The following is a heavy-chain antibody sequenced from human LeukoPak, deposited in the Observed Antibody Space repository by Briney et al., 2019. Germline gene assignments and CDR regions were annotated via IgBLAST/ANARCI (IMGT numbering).Heavy chain of an antibody. CDR2: IWYDGSNK. D-gene: IGHD1-26*01. CDR1: GFTFSSYG. Sequence: GGSLRLSCAASGFTFSSYGMHWVRQAPGKGLEWVAVIWYDGSNKYYADSVKGRFTISRDNSKNTLYLQMNSLRAEDTAVHYCARVTSYSGSYRLYYYYGMDVWGQGTTVTVSS. CDR3: ARVTSYSGSYRLYYYYGMDV. V-gene: IGHV3-33*01. J-gene: IGHJ6*02.